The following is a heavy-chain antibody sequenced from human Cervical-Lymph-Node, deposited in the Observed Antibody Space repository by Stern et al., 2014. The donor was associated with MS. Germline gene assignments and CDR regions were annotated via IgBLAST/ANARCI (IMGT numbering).Heavy chain of an antibody. V-gene: IGHV4-59*01. Sequence: VHLVESGPGLVKPSETLALTCTVSGGSISSYYCSWIRQPPGKGLEWIGRISYSGSTNYNPSLKSRVTISVDTSKNQFSLRLSSVTAADTAVYYCARDQMTTVTTSFNSYFDYWGQGTLVTVAS. CDR2: ISYSGST. J-gene: IGHJ4*02. CDR3: ARDQMTTVTTSFNSYFDY. D-gene: IGHD4-17*01. CDR1: GGSISSYY.